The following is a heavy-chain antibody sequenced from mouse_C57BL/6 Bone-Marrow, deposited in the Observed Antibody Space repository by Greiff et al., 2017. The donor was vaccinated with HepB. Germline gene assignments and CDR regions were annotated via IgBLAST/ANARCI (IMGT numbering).Heavy chain of an antibody. CDR1: GFTFTDYY. D-gene: IGHD2-1*01. V-gene: IGHV7-3*01. CDR2: IRNKANGYTT. J-gene: IGHJ3*01. Sequence: EVQLVESGGGLVQPGGSLSLSCAASGFTFTDYYMSWVRQPPGKALEWLGFIRNKANGYTTEYSASVKGLFTISRDNSQSILYLQMNALRAEDSATYYCASLYGNYGAYWGQGTLVTVSA. CDR3: ASLYGNYGAY.